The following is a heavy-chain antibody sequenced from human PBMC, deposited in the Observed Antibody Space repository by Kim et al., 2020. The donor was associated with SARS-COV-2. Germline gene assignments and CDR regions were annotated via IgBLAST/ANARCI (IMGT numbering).Heavy chain of an antibody. Sequence: SETLSLTCTVSGGSISSGGYYWSWIRQHPGKGLEWIGYIYYSGSTYYNPSLKSRVTISVDTSKNQFSLKLSSVTAADTAVYYCARDCKWSSTSCYNLWGQGTLVTVSS. CDR2: IYYSGST. CDR1: GGSISSGGYY. V-gene: IGHV4-31*03. D-gene: IGHD2-2*02. CDR3: ARDCKWSSTSCYNL. J-gene: IGHJ4*02.